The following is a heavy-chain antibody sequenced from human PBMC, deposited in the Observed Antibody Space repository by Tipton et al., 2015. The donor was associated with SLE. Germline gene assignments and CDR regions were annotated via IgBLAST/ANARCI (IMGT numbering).Heavy chain of an antibody. V-gene: IGHV4-39*07. J-gene: IGHJ4*02. CDR2: IYYSGST. CDR3: ARDDPSGWFLFDY. CDR1: GGSISSGDYY. D-gene: IGHD6-19*01. Sequence: TLSLTCTVSGGSISSGDYYWSWIRQPPGKGLEWIGSIYYSGSTYYNPSLKSRVTISVDTSKNQFSLKLSSVTAADTAVYYCARDDPSGWFLFDYWGQGTLVTVSS.